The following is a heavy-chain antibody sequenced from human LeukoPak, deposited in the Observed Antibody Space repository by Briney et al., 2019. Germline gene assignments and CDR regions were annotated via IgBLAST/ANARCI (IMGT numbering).Heavy chain of an antibody. CDR1: GGSFSGIY. CDR3: ARVPDFIARPCDS. D-gene: IGHD2-21*01. V-gene: IGHV4-34*01. CDR2: SSPTGDIT. J-gene: IGHJ4*02. Sequence: PSETLSLTCAVYGGSFSGIYWTLIRQTPGRGLEWIGESSPTGDITGYNPSLKGRATISVDSSKNQFSLKLTSVTAADTGVYYCARVPDFIARPCDSWGPGTLVTVSS.